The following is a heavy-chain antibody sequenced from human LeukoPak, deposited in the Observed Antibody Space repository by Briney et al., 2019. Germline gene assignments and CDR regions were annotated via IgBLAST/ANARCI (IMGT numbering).Heavy chain of an antibody. J-gene: IGHJ3*02. Sequence: PSQTLSLTCTVSGGSISSGGYYWSWIRQHPGKGLEWIGYIYYSGSTYYNPSLKSRVTISVDTSKNQFSLKLSSVTAADTAVYYCASYGDVVAYNDAFAIWGQGTMVTVSS. D-gene: IGHD2-15*01. V-gene: IGHV4-31*03. CDR3: ASYGDVVAYNDAFAI. CDR1: GGSISSGGYY. CDR2: IYYSGST.